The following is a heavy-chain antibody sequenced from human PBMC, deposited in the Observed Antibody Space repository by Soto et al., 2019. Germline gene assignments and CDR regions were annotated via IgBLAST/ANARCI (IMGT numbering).Heavy chain of an antibody. J-gene: IGHJ5*02. CDR3: ARGFPGYSSSWYGKKASWFDP. Sequence: SETLSLTCAVYGVSFRRYYWSWIRQPPGKGLEWIGEINHSGSTNYNPSLKSRVTISVDTSKNQFSLKLSSVTAADTAVYYCARGFPGYSSSWYGKKASWFDPWGQGTLVTVS. CDR2: INHSGST. V-gene: IGHV4-34*01. CDR1: GVSFRRYY. D-gene: IGHD6-13*01.